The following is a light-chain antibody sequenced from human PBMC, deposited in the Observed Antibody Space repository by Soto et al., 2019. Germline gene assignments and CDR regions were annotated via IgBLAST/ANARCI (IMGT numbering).Light chain of an antibody. CDR3: QQYGTSPWT. Sequence: IVLTQSPGTLSLSPGERATLSCRASQSVSSSYLARYQQKPGQAPRPLIYGASSRAIGIPDRFSGSGSGTDFTLTISRLEPEDFAVYYCQQYGTSPWTFGKGTRVDIK. V-gene: IGKV3-20*01. CDR2: GAS. J-gene: IGKJ1*01. CDR1: QSVSSSY.